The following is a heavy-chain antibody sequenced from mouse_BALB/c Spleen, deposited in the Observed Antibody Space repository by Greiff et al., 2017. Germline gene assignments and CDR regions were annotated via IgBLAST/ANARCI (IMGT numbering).Heavy chain of an antibody. Sequence: EVQVVESGGGLVQPGGSRKLSCAASGFTFSSFGMHWVRQAPEKGLEWVAYISSGSSTIYYADTVKGRFTISRDNPKNTLFLQMTSLRSEDTAMYYCARSWTDWYFDVWGAGTTVTVSS. CDR3: ARSWTDWYFDV. CDR1: GFTFSSFG. V-gene: IGHV5-17*02. J-gene: IGHJ1*01. CDR2: ISSGSSTI.